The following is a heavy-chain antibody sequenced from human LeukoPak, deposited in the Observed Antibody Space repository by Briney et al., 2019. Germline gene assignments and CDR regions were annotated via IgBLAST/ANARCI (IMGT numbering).Heavy chain of an antibody. CDR1: GYTFTSYG. CDR3: ARAVAAAGTPYDAFDI. J-gene: IGHJ3*02. CDR2: ISAYNGNT. V-gene: IGHV1-18*01. D-gene: IGHD6-13*01. Sequence: ASVKVSCTASGYTFTSYGISWVRQAPGQGLEWMGWISAYNGNTNYAQKLQGRVTMTTDTSTSTAYMELRSLRSDDTAVYYCARAVAAAGTPYDAFDIWGQGTMVTVSS.